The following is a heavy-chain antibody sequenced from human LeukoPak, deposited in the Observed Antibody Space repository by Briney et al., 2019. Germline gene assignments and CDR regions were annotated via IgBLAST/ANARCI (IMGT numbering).Heavy chain of an antibody. Sequence: SETLSLTCTVSGGSISTYYWSWIRLPPGKGLEWIGYIYYTGATYYTPSLKSRVTISLDTSKNHFSLKLSSVTAADAAVYYCARAGYSYGTGYYFDYWGQGALVTVSS. CDR1: GGSISTYY. CDR2: IYYTGAT. V-gene: IGHV4-59*01. CDR3: ARAGYSYGTGYYFDY. J-gene: IGHJ4*02. D-gene: IGHD5-18*01.